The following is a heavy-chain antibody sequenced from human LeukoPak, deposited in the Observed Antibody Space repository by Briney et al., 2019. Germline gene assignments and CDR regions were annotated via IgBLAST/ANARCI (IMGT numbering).Heavy chain of an antibody. CDR2: IFPSGGGT. CDR1: GYTFTNYY. CDR3: AREPPSHFYFDF. D-gene: IGHD3-3*02. V-gene: IGHV1-46*01. J-gene: IGHJ4*02. Sequence: ASVTVSCKASGYTFTNYYMHWVRQAPGQGLEWMGIIFPSGGGTSYPQRFQGRVTMTRDTSTSTVYMELSSLRSEDTAVYYCAREPPSHFYFDFWGQGTLVTVSS.